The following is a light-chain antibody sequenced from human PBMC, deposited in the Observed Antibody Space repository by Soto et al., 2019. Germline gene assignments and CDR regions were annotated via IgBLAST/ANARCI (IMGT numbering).Light chain of an antibody. V-gene: IGKV1-5*01. CDR3: QQYISYPYT. Sequence: DIQLTQFPSTLSASVGDRVTITCRASQTTNTWLAWYQQKPGTAPKLLIYYASSLEGGVPPRFSASGSGTEFTLTTSSLHADDLATYYCQQYISYPYTFGQGSKVQIK. CDR2: YAS. J-gene: IGKJ2*01. CDR1: QTTNTW.